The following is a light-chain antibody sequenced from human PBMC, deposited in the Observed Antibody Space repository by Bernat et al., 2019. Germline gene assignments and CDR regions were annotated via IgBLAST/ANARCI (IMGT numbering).Light chain of an antibody. CDR3: GTWDSSLSEVV. J-gene: IGLJ2*01. V-gene: IGLV1-51*01. CDR1: SSNIGNNY. CDR2: DNN. Sequence: QSVLTQPPSVSAAPGQKVTIPCSGSSSNIGNNYVSWYQQLPGTAPKLLIYDNNKRPSGIPDRFSGSKSGTSATLGITGLQTGEEADYYCGTWDSSLSEVVFGGGTKLTVL.